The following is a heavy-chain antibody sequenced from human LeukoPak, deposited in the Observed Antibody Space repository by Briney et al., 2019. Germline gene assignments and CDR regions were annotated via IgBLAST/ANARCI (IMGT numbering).Heavy chain of an antibody. CDR1: GYTFTSYG. J-gene: IGHJ4*02. V-gene: IGHV1-18*01. D-gene: IGHD3-22*01. CDR2: ISAYNGNT. CDR3: ARDTRLGDSSGFSDY. Sequence: ASVKVSCKASGYTFTSYGISWVRQAPGQGLEWMGWISAYNGNTNYAQKLQGRVTMTTDTSTSTAYMELTSLRSDDTAVYYCARDTRLGDSSGFSDYWGQGTLVTVSS.